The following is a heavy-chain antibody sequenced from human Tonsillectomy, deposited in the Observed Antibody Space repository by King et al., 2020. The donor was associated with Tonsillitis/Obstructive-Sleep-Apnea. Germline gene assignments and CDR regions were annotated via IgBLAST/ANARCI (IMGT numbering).Heavy chain of an antibody. J-gene: IGHJ6*03. CDR3: ARAPVYYYYMDV. CDR1: GFTFRNHW. CDR2: INTEGSST. V-gene: IGHV3-74*01. Sequence: VQLVESGGGLVQPGGSLRLSCAAAGFTFRNHWMHWVRQAPGKGLVWLSRINTEGSSTSYADSVKGRLTISRDNAKNTLYLQMNSLRPEETAVYFCARAPVYYYYMDVWGRGTTVTVSS.